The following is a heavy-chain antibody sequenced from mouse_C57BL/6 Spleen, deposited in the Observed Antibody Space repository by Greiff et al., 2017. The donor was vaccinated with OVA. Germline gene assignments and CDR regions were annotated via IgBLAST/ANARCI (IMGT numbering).Heavy chain of an antibody. D-gene: IGHD1-1*01. Sequence: EVQLQQSGPELVKPGASVKIPCKASGYTFTDYNMDWVKQSHGKSLEWIGDINPNNGGTIYNQKFKGKATLTVDKSSSTAYMELRSLTSEDTAVDYCSSSSYCGSSYFDYWGQGTTLTVSS. V-gene: IGHV1-18*01. CDR3: SSSSYCGSSYFDY. CDR1: GYTFTDYN. CDR2: INPNNGGT. J-gene: IGHJ2*01.